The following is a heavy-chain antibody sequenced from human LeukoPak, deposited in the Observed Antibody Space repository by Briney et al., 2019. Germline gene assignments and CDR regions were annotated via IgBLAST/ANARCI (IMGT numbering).Heavy chain of an antibody. CDR1: GFTFSSHA. J-gene: IGHJ4*02. V-gene: IGHV3-23*01. CDR3: VYYDSSGYYYGRLRY. Sequence: GGSLRPSCAASGFTFSSHAMGWVRQTPGTGLEWVSNLSADGTALYADSVKGRFTVSRDNSKNTLYLQMTGLRAEDTAVYFCVYYDSSGYYYGRLRYWGQGAPVTVSS. D-gene: IGHD3-22*01. CDR2: LSADGTA.